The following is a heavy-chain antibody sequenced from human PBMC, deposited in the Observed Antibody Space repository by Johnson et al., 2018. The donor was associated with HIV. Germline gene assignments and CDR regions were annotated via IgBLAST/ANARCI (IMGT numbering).Heavy chain of an antibody. CDR1: GFTFDDYA. CDR3: ATSGDKYSSNWGDAFDI. V-gene: IGHV3-43D*03. J-gene: IGHJ3*02. D-gene: IGHD6-13*01. Sequence: VQLVESGGVVVQPGGSLRLSCAVSGFTFDDYAMHWVRQAPGKGLEWVSLISWDGNSTYYADSVKGRFTISRDNAKNSLSLQMNSLRAEDTAVYYCATSGDKYSSNWGDAFDIWGQGTMVTVSS. CDR2: ISWDGNST.